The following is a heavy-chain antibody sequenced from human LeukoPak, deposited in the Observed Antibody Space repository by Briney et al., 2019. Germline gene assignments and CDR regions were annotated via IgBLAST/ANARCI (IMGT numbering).Heavy chain of an antibody. D-gene: IGHD3-10*01. V-gene: IGHV3-9*01. J-gene: IGHJ4*02. CDR2: ISWNSGSI. CDR3: AKGYVSGSYIVY. Sequence: GGSLRLSCAASGFTFDDYAMHWVRQAPGKGLEWLSSISWNSGSIGYADSVKGRFTISRDNAKNSLYLQMNSLRAEDTALYYCAKGYVSGSYIVYWGQGTLVTVSS. CDR1: GFTFDDYA.